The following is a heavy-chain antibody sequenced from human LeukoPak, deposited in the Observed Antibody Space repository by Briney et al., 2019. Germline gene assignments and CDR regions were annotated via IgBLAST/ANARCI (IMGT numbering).Heavy chain of an antibody. D-gene: IGHD3-9*01. Sequence: SETLSLTCTVSGGSVSSGSYYWSWIRQPPGKGLEWIGYIYYSGSTNYNPSLKSRVTISVGTSKNQFSLKLSSVTAADTAVYYCASSLWTYDILTGYGYWGQGTLVTVSS. CDR3: ASSLWTYDILTGYGY. J-gene: IGHJ4*02. CDR2: IYYSGST. V-gene: IGHV4-61*01. CDR1: GGSVSSGSYY.